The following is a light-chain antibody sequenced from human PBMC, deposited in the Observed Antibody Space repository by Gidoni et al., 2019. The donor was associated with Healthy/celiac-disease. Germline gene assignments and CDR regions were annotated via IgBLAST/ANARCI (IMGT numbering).Light chain of an antibody. V-gene: IGKV3-11*01. CDR1: QSVSSY. Sequence: EIVLTQSPATLSLSPGERATLSCRASQSVSSYLAWYQQKPGQAPRLLIYDASNRATGIPARFSGSGSGTDFTLTISSLGPEDFAVYYCQQRSNWPRTFXQXTKVEIK. CDR3: QQRSNWPRT. CDR2: DAS. J-gene: IGKJ1*01.